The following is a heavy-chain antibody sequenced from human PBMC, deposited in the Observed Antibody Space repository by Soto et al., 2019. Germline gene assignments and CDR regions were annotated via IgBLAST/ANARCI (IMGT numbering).Heavy chain of an antibody. D-gene: IGHD7-27*01. V-gene: IGHV2-5*02. CDR2: IYWDDDK. CDR3: AHRGYMYGNWDHGYFDY. CDR1: AFSLTTSGVG. Sequence: SGPTLVNPPQTLAQTCTFSAFSLTTSGVGDGWIRKTPGKALEWLAVIYWDDDKRYNPSLKNRLTITKDTSKNQVVLIMADMDPVDTGTYFCAHRGYMYGNWDHGYFDYWGQGTLVTVSS. J-gene: IGHJ4*02.